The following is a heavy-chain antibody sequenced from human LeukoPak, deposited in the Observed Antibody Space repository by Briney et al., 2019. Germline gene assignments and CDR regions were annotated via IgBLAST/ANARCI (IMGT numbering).Heavy chain of an antibody. CDR2: IWYDGSNK. J-gene: IGHJ3*02. CDR3: AREGITMVRGVIPSDAFDI. D-gene: IGHD3-10*01. CDR1: GFTFSSYG. Sequence: GRSLRLSCAASGFTFSSYGMHWVRQAPGKGLEWVAVIWYDGSNKYYADSVKGRFTISRDNSKNTLYLQMNSLRAEDTAVYYCAREGITMVRGVIPSDAFDIWGQGTMVTVSS. V-gene: IGHV3-33*01.